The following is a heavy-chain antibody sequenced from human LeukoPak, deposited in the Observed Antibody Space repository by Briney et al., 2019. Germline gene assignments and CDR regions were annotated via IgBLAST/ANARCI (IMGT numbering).Heavy chain of an antibody. CDR2: IIPILGIA. Sequence: GASVKVSCKASGGTFSSYAISWVRQAPGQGLEWMGRIIPILGIANYAQKFQGRVTITADKSTSTAYMELSSLRSEDTAVYYCARGHDILTGYSTVGYSWGQGTLVTVSS. CDR3: ARGHDILTGYSTVGYS. CDR1: GGTFSSYA. V-gene: IGHV1-69*04. D-gene: IGHD3-9*01. J-gene: IGHJ4*02.